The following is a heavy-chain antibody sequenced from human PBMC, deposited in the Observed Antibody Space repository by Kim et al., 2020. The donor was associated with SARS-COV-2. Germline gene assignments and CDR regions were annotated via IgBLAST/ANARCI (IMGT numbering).Heavy chain of an antibody. Sequence: PSLKSRVTISVDTSKNQFSLKLSSVTAADTAVYYCAREKLITMIKGGFDYWGQGTLVTVSS. V-gene: IGHV4-39*07. J-gene: IGHJ4*02. CDR3: AREKLITMIKGGFDY. D-gene: IGHD3-22*01.